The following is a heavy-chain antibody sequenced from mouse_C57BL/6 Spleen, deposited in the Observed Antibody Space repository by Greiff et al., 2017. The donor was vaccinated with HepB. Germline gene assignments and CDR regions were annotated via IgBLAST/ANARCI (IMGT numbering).Heavy chain of an antibody. D-gene: IGHD4-1*01. CDR2: VSDGGSYT. Sequence: EVQLVESGGGLVKPGGSLKLSCAASGFTFSSYAMSWVRQTPEKRLEWVATVSDGGSYTYYPDNVKGRFTISRDNAKNNLYLQMSHLKSEDTAMYYCARGRTGNFDYWGQGTTLTVSS. CDR3: ARGRTGNFDY. V-gene: IGHV5-4*01. J-gene: IGHJ2*01. CDR1: GFTFSSYA.